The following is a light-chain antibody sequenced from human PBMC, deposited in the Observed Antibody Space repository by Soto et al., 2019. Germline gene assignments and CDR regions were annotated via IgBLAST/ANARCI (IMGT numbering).Light chain of an antibody. CDR2: GAS. J-gene: IGKJ5*01. V-gene: IGKV3-20*01. CDR3: QQYGSSPRT. Sequence: EIVLTQSPGTLSLSPGERATLSCRASQSVDSSNLAWYQQKLGRAPRLLISGASTRATGIPDRFSGSGSETDFTLTIARLEPEDFAVYYCQQYGSSPRTFGQGTRLEI. CDR1: QSVDSSN.